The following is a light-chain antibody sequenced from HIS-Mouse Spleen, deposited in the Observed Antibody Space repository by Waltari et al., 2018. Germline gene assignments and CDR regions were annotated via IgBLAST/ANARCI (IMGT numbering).Light chain of an antibody. CDR2: AAS. Sequence: DIQMTQSPSSLSASVGDRVTITCRAIQSISSYLNWYQQKPGKAPKLLIYAASSLQSGVPSRFSGSGAGTDFTLTISSLQPEECATYYCQQSYSTPRTFGQGTKVEIK. V-gene: IGKV1-39*01. J-gene: IGKJ1*01. CDR3: QQSYSTPRT. CDR1: QSISSY.